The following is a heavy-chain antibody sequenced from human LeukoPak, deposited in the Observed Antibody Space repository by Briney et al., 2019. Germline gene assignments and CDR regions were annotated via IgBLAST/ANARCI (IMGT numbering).Heavy chain of an antibody. CDR1: GFTFSSYS. J-gene: IGHJ4*02. CDR3: ARDAIIWFETDQFDY. CDR2: ISSSSSTI. D-gene: IGHD3-10*01. Sequence: GGSLRLSCAASGFTFSSYSMNWVRQAPGKGLEWVSYISSSSSTIYYADSVKGRFTISRDNAKNSLYLQMNSLRAEDTAVYYCARDAIIWFETDQFDYWGQGTLVTVSS. V-gene: IGHV3-48*01.